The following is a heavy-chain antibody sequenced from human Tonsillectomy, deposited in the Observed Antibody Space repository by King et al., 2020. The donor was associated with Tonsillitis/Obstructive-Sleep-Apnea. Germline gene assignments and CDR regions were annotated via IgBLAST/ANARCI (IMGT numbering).Heavy chain of an antibody. CDR3: AKDLGWLQIHWYFDL. CDR1: GFTFSSSA. Sequence: QLVQSGGGVVQPGRSLRLSCAASGFTFSSSAMHWVRQAPGKGLEWVAVISYDGSNKYYADSVKGRFTISRDNSKNTLYLQMNSLRAEDTAVYYCAKDLGWLQIHWYFDLWGRGTLVTVSS. D-gene: IGHD5-24*01. V-gene: IGHV3-30*04. CDR2: ISYDGSNK. J-gene: IGHJ2*01.